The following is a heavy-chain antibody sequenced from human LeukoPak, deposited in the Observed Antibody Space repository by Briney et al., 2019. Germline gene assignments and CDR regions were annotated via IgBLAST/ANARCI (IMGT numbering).Heavy chain of an antibody. V-gene: IGHV3-30-3*01. CDR1: GFTFSSYA. J-gene: IGHJ4*02. CDR2: ISYDGSNK. Sequence: GGSLRLSCAASGFTFSSYAMHWVRQAPGKGLEWVAVISYDGSNKYYADSVKGRFTISRDNSKNTLYLQMSSLRAEDTAVYYCARDLRDMITFGGVIGYWGQGTLVTVSS. D-gene: IGHD3-16*02. CDR3: ARDLRDMITFGGVIGY.